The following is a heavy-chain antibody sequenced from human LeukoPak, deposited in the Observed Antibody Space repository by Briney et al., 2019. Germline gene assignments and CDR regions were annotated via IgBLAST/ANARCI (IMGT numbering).Heavy chain of an antibody. CDR3: AKAFGSSWSLFHY. Sequence: GGSLRLSCAASGFTFSSYGMHWVRQAPGKGLEWVAFIQSDGSNKYYADSVKGRFSISRDNSKNTLYLQMNSLRAEDTATFYCAKAFGSSWSLFHYWGQGTLVTVSS. D-gene: IGHD6-13*01. V-gene: IGHV3-30*02. CDR1: GFTFSSYG. CDR2: IQSDGSNK. J-gene: IGHJ4*02.